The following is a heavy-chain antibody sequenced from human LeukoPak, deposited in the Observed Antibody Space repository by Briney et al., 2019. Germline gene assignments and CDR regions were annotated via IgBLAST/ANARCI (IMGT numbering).Heavy chain of an antibody. CDR3: TTLMVRGVPAY. J-gene: IGHJ4*02. Sequence: GGSLRLSCEASGFTFSNAWMSWVRQAPGKGLEWVGRIQSKTDGGTTDYAAPVKGRFTVSRDDSTNTLYLQMNSLKIEDTAVYYCTTLMVRGVPAYWGQGTLVTVSS. V-gene: IGHV3-15*01. D-gene: IGHD3-10*01. CDR1: GFTFSNAW. CDR2: IQSKTDGGTT.